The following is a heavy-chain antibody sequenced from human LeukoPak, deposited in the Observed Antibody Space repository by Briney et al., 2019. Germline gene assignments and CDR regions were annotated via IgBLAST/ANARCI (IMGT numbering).Heavy chain of an antibody. D-gene: IGHD3-22*01. CDR3: ARVPLQYYYDSSGYYYNWFDP. V-gene: IGHV1-2*02. CDR2: INPHTGGT. Sequence: ASVKVSCKASGYTFTGYYMHWVRQAPGQGLEWMGWINPHTGGTNYAQKFQGRVTMTRDTSISTAYMELSRLRSDDTAVYYCARVPLQYYYDSSGYYYNWFDPWGQGTLVTVSS. J-gene: IGHJ5*02. CDR1: GYTFTGYY.